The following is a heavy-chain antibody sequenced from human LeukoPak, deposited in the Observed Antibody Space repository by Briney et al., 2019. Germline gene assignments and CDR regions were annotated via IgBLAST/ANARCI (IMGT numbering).Heavy chain of an antibody. Sequence: SETLSLTCTVSGGSISSYYWSWIRQPPGKGLEWIGYIYYSGSTNYDPSLKSRVTISVDTSKNQFSLKLSSVTAADTAVYYCARSVVRQWRDYWGQGTLVTVSS. CDR1: GGSISSYY. D-gene: IGHD6-19*01. J-gene: IGHJ4*02. CDR2: IYYSGST. V-gene: IGHV4-59*08. CDR3: ARSVVRQWRDY.